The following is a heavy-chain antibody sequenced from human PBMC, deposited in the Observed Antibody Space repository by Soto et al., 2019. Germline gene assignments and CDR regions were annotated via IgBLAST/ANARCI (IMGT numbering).Heavy chain of an antibody. Sequence: EASVKVSCKASGYTFTSYGVSWVRQAPGQGLEWMGIINPSGGSTSYARKFQGRVTMTRDTSTSTVYMELSSLRSEDTAVYYCARDGPLIQLWLFDYWGQGTLVTVSS. J-gene: IGHJ4*02. CDR3: ARDGPLIQLWLFDY. D-gene: IGHD5-18*01. CDR2: INPSGGST. V-gene: IGHV1-46*01. CDR1: GYTFTSYG.